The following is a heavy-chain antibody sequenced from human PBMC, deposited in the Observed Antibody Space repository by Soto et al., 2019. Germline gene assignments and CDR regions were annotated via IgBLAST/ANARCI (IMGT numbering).Heavy chain of an antibody. D-gene: IGHD4-4*01. CDR2: IFSGGST. CDR1: GFTVSNNY. Sequence: GGSLRLSCAASGFTVSNNYMSWVRQAPGKGLEWVSVIFSGGSTNYVDSVKGRFTISRDNSKNTLYLQMNSLRAEDTAVYYCAKSMSDYTIDYWGQGTLVTAPQ. J-gene: IGHJ4*02. V-gene: IGHV3-66*01. CDR3: AKSMSDYTIDY.